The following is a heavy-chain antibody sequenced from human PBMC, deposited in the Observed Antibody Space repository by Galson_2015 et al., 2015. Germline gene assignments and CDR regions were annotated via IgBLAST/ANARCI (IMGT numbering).Heavy chain of an antibody. CDR2: ISHDGENT. V-gene: IGHV3-23*01. CDR3: ARGRWQVEPWYFDL. Sequence: SLRLSCAASGFTFSDYAMSWVRQAPGRGLEWVSTISHDGENTDYTDSVKGRFTISRDNSQNTLYLQINSLRAEDTAVFFCARGRWQVEPWYFDLWGRGTLVTVSS. CDR1: GFTFSDYA. D-gene: IGHD5-24*01. J-gene: IGHJ2*01.